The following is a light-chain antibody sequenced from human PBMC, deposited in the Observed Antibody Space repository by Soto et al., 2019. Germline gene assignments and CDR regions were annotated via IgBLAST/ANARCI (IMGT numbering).Light chain of an antibody. CDR3: QQYGRSPFT. CDR1: QSVSSNN. J-gene: IGKJ3*01. Sequence: EMVLTQSPGTLSLSPGERATLSCRASQSVSSNNLAWYQQRPGQAPRVVIYGASTRATGIPERFSGSGSGTGFTLTISRLEPEDFSVYYCQQYGRSPFTFGPGTKVDIK. V-gene: IGKV3-20*01. CDR2: GAS.